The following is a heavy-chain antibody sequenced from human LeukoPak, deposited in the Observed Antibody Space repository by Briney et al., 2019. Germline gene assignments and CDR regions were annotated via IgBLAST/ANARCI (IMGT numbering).Heavy chain of an antibody. Sequence: GGSLRLSCAASGFNFSNYGMTWVRQAPGKGLEWVSAISRTGISTFYADSVKGRFTISRYNSKTTLFLQMNSLRGDDSAVYYCAKNRREVPKDYGDCVEFWGQGILVTVAS. J-gene: IGHJ4*02. CDR2: ISRTGIST. V-gene: IGHV3-23*01. D-gene: IGHD4-17*01. CDR1: GFNFSNYG. CDR3: AKNRREVPKDYGDCVEF.